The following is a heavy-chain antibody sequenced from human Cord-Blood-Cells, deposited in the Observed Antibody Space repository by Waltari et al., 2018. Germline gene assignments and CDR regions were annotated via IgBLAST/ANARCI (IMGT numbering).Heavy chain of an antibody. CDR2: ISGSGGST. CDR1: GFTFSSYA. V-gene: IGHV3-23*01. Sequence: EVQLLESGGGLVQPGGSLRLSCAASGFTFSSYAMSWVRQAPGKGLGWVEAISGSGGSTYYADSVKGRFTISRDNSKNTLYLQMNSLRAEDTAVYYCAKDLGSWSGYYNWFDPWGQGTLVTVSS. J-gene: IGHJ5*02. D-gene: IGHD3-3*01. CDR3: AKDLGSWSGYYNWFDP.